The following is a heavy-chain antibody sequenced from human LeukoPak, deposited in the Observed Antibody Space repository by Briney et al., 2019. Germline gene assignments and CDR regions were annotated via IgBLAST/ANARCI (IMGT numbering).Heavy chain of an antibody. V-gene: IGHV4-39*01. D-gene: IGHD3-16*02. Sequence: PSETLSLTCTVSGASISSNSFCWGWLRQPPGKGLEWIGTIYYNGYTLYPPSLKRRFAMSVDPSASPLSLKLSSVTPAHTAVYYCAVLLYRHYHWFDSWGQGTLVSVSS. CDR2: IYYNGYT. CDR3: AVLLYRHYHWFDS. J-gene: IGHJ5*01. CDR1: GASISSNSFC.